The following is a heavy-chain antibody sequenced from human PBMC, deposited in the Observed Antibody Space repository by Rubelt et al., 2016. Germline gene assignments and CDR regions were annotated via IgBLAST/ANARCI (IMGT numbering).Heavy chain of an antibody. J-gene: IGHJ2*01. CDR1: GFTFSSYG. V-gene: IGHV3-33*06. CDR3: AKGLYCSGGSCATGSWYFDL. Sequence: VQLLESGGGLVQPGGSLRLSCAASGFTFSSYGMHWVRQAPGKGLEWVAVIWYDGSNKYYADSVKGRFTISRDNSNNTLYLQMNSLRAEDTAVYYCAKGLYCSGGSCATGSWYFDLWGQGTLVTVSS. D-gene: IGHD2-15*01. CDR2: IWYDGSNK.